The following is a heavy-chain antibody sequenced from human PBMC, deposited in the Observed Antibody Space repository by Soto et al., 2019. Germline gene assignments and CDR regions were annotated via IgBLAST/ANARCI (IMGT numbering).Heavy chain of an antibody. D-gene: IGHD4-17*01. J-gene: IGHJ4*02. CDR3: AKNGWDRTVTSL. CDR1: GFTFSSYA. Sequence: EVQLLESGGGLVQPGGSLRLSCAASGFTFSSYAMSWVRQAPGKGLEWVSAISGSGGSTYYADSVKGRFTISRDNSKNALYLQMNSLRAEDTAVYYCAKNGWDRTVTSLWGQGTLVTVSS. CDR2: ISGSGGST. V-gene: IGHV3-23*01.